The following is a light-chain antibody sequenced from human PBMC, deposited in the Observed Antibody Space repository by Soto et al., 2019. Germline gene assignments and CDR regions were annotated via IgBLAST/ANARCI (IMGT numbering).Light chain of an antibody. CDR1: QSVSSSY. CDR2: GAS. V-gene: IGKV3-20*01. J-gene: IGKJ2*01. CDR3: PQYGSSPYT. Sequence: EIVLTQSPGTLSLSPGERATLSCRASQSVSSSYLAWYQQKPGQAPRLLIYGASSRATGIPDRFSGSGSGTDFTLTISRLEPEDFAVYYCPQYGSSPYTFGQWTKLEIK.